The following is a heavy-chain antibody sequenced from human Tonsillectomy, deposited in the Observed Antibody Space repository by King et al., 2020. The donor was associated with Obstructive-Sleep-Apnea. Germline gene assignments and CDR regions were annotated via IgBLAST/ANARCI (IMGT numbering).Heavy chain of an antibody. J-gene: IGHJ4*02. D-gene: IGHD3-10*01. CDR1: GFIFSNSY. CDR3: TSDRGGAY. Sequence: VQLVESGGALVPPGGSLRLSCAASGFIFSNSYMAWVRQAPGKGLVWVANINQDGSEKNDVDSVRGRFTISRDNAENSLSLQMSSLTVEDTAVYYCTSDRGGAYWGQGTLVIVSS. CDR2: INQDGSEK. V-gene: IGHV3-7*01.